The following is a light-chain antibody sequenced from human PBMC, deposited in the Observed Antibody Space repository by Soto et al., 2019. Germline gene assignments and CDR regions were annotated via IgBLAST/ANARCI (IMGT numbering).Light chain of an antibody. J-gene: IGKJ4*01. CDR3: QQYNNGPPLT. CDR1: QSVSSN. Sequence: EIVFTQGPGTLSVSPGERATLSCRASQSVSSNLAWYQQKPGQAPRLLIYGASTRATGTPARFSGSGSGTEFTLTISSLQSEDFAVYYCQQYNNGPPLTFGGGTKVDIK. V-gene: IGKV3-15*01. CDR2: GAS.